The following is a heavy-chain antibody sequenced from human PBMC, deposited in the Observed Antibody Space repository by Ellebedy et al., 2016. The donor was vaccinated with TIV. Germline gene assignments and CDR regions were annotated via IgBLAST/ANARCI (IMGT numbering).Heavy chain of an antibody. Sequence: GESLKIPCAASGFTFSNYWMTWVRQAPGKGLEWVANIKQDGSEKHYVDSVKGRFTISRDNAKNSLDLQMNSLRAEDTAVYYCVRGMHVWGQGTTVTVSS. V-gene: IGHV3-7*03. J-gene: IGHJ6*02. CDR3: VRGMHV. CDR1: GFTFSNYW. CDR2: IKQDGSEK.